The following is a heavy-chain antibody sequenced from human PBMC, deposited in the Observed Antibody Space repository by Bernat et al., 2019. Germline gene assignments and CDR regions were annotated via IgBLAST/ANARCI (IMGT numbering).Heavy chain of an antibody. Sequence: EVQLVESGGGLVQPGGSLRLSCAASGFTFSSYWMTWFRQPPGRGLGWVATIKEDGSEKYFGDSVKGRFTVSRDNAKNSLYLQMNSLRAEDTAVYYCARGPRSCGGDCYLYFDYWGQGTLVTVSS. CDR3: ARGPRSCGGDCYLYFDY. D-gene: IGHD2-21*02. CDR2: IKEDGSEK. V-gene: IGHV3-7*01. J-gene: IGHJ4*02. CDR1: GFTFSSYW.